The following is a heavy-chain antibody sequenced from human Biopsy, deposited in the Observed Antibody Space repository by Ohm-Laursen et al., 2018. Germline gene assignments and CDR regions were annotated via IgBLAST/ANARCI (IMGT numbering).Heavy chain of an antibody. CDR1: GDSTSGYY. CDR3: ARDRGYYSDRTVPGYFDL. V-gene: IGHV4-59*01. J-gene: IGHJ2*01. CDR2: VYYTGST. D-gene: IGHD3-22*01. Sequence: GTLSLTCSVSGDSTSGYYWSWIRQPPGKGLQWIGYVYYTGSTDYNPSLQSRVTISVDTSKNHFSLRLRSVTPADTAIYYCARDRGYYSDRTVPGYFDLWGRGTLVTVSS.